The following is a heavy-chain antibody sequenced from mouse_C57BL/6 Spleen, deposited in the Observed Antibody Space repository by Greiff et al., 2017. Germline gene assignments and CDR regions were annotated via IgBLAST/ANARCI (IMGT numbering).Heavy chain of an antibody. D-gene: IGHD1-1*01. CDR1: GFTFSDYG. J-gene: IGHJ2*01. CDR3: ARRDYGSSADY. Sequence: EVKVVESGGGLVKPGGSLKLSCAASGFTFSDYGMHWVRQAPEKGLEWVSYISSGSSTIYYADTVKGRFTISRDNAKNTLFLQMTSLRSEETAMYYCARRDYGSSADYGGQGTTLTVPS. CDR2: ISSGSSTI. V-gene: IGHV5-17*01.